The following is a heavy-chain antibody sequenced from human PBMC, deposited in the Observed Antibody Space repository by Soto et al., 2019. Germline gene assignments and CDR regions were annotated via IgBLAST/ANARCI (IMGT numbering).Heavy chain of an antibody. Sequence: QVQLQESGPGLVKPSETLSLTCTVSGGSISSYYWSWIRQPPGKGLEWMGYIYYSGSTNYNPTLKSLVTISVDTSKNQFSLKLSSVTAADTAEYYCARDPLYSSSWCYFDYWGQGTLVTVSS. J-gene: IGHJ4*02. D-gene: IGHD6-13*01. CDR3: ARDPLYSSSWCYFDY. V-gene: IGHV4-59*01. CDR2: IYYSGST. CDR1: GGSISSYY.